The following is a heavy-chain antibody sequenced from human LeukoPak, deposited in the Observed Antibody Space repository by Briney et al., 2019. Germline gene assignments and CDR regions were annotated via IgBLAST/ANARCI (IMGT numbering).Heavy chain of an antibody. Sequence: PGGSLRLSCAASGFTFSGYSMNWVRQAPGKGLEWVSIISSDSSHIYDTDSAKGRFTISRDNARNSLYLQMSSLRPEDTAVYYCVRGATAVTRHLDYWGQGTLVTVSS. D-gene: IGHD4-23*01. CDR1: GFTFSGYS. CDR3: VRGATAVTRHLDY. J-gene: IGHJ4*02. CDR2: ISSDSSHI. V-gene: IGHV3-21*01.